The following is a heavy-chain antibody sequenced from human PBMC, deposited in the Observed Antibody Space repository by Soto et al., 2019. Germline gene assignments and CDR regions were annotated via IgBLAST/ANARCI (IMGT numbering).Heavy chain of an antibody. CDR2: ISSSSSTI. D-gene: IGHD1-26*01. J-gene: IGHJ6*04. Sequence: PGGAVRLSCAASGFTFSSYGMNWVRQAPGKGLEWVSYISSSSSTIYYADSVKGRFTISRDNAKNSLYLQMNSLRAEDTALYYCAKDMSGSYDYCYHGMDVRGKGTTVPGSS. CDR3: AKDMSGSYDYCYHGMDV. V-gene: IGHV3-48*01. CDR1: GFTFSSYG.